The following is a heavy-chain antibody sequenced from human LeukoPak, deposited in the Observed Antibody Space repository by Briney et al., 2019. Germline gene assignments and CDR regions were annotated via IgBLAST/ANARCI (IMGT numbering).Heavy chain of an antibody. J-gene: IGHJ4*02. CDR2: ISYDGSNK. V-gene: IGHV3-30-3*01. D-gene: IGHD3-9*01. Sequence: GGSLRLSCAASGFTFSSYAMHWVRQAPGKGLEWVAVISYDGSNKYYADSVKGRFTISRDNSKNTLYLQMNSLRAEDTAVYYCARDEGRYFDWLFDYWGQGTLVTVSS. CDR3: ARDEGRYFDWLFDY. CDR1: GFTFSSYA.